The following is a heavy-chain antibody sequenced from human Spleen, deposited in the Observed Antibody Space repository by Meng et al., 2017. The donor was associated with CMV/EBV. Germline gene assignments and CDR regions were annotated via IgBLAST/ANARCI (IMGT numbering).Heavy chain of an antibody. CDR3: ASIPDGYNVYYYYGMDV. Sequence: SETLSLTCIVSGGSVSSGSYYWSWIRQPPGKGLEWVAHIYYSGSTYYNPSLKSRVTISVDTSKNQFSLKLSSVTAADTAVYYCASIPDGYNVYYYYGMDVWGQGTTVTVSS. CDR1: GGSVSSGSYY. J-gene: IGHJ6*02. V-gene: IGHV4-61*01. D-gene: IGHD5-24*01. CDR2: IYYSGST.